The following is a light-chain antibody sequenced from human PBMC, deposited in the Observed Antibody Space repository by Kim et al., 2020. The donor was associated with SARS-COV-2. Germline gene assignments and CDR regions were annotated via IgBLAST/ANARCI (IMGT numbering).Light chain of an antibody. CDR2: EVT. V-gene: IGLV2-8*01. CDR1: YNS. Sequence: ASGSPGQSVPISCTGTYNSVSWYKQHPGKAPKLMIYEVTKRPSGVPDRFSGSMSGNTASLTVSGLQAEDEAEYYCSSYVDSNNLVFGGGTQLTVL. J-gene: IGLJ3*02. CDR3: SSYVDSNNLV.